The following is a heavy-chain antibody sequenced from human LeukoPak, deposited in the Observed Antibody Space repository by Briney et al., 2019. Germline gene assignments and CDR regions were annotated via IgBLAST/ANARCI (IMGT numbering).Heavy chain of an antibody. V-gene: IGHV4-38-2*02. D-gene: IGHD1-14*01. CDR2: IYHSGST. CDR1: GYSISSGYY. J-gene: IGHJ3*02. Sequence: PSETLSLTCTVSGYSISSGYYWGWIRQPPGKGLEWIGSIYHSGSTYYNPSLKSRVTISVDTSKNQFSLKLSSVTAADTAVYYCARDEWGITNAFDIWGQGTMVTVSS. CDR3: ARDEWGITNAFDI.